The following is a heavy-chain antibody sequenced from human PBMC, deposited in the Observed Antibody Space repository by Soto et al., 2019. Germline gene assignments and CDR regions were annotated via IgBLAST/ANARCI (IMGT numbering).Heavy chain of an antibody. CDR1: GYTFTTYA. Sequence: SVKVSCKPSGYTFTTYATSWVRQAPGQGLEWMGWINTYSGNTNYAQKLQGRVTMTTDTSTSTAYMELRSLRSDDTAVYYCARESCGGDCYSGLDQWGQGTLVTVSS. J-gene: IGHJ4*02. CDR2: INTYSGNT. D-gene: IGHD2-21*02. CDR3: ARESCGGDCYSGLDQ. V-gene: IGHV1-18*01.